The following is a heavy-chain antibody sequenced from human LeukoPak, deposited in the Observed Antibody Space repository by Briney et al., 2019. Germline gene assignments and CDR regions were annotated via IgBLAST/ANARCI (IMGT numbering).Heavy chain of an antibody. J-gene: IGHJ3*02. CDR2: FDPEDGET. CDR1: GYTLTELS. V-gene: IGHV1-24*01. D-gene: IGHD5-24*01. Sequence: ASVKVSCKVSGYTLTELSMHWVRQAPGKWLEWMGGFDPEDGETIYAQKFQGRVTMTEDTSTDTAYMELSSLRSEDTAVYYCATTRDGYNLDAFDIWGQGTMVTVSS. CDR3: ATTRDGYNLDAFDI.